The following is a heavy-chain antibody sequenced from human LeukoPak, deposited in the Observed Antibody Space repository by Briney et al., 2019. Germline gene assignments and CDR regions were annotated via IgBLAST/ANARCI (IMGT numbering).Heavy chain of an antibody. CDR3: ARGSIESGSYYYYFDY. CDR2: INPSGGST. Sequence: ASVKVSCKASGYTFTSYYMHWVRQAPGQGLEWMGIINPSGGSTSYAQKFQGRVTMTRDTSTSTVYMELSRLRSDDTAVYYCARGSIESGSYYYYFDYWGQGTLVTVSS. CDR1: GYTFTSYY. J-gene: IGHJ4*02. V-gene: IGHV1-46*01. D-gene: IGHD1-26*01.